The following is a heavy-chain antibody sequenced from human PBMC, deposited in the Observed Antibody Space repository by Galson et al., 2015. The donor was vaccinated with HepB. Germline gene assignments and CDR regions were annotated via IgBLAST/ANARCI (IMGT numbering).Heavy chain of an antibody. D-gene: IGHD2-15*01. CDR1: GFTFSSHS. CDR2: ISASSATT. CDR3: ARDQDCSEGSCYNPHDY. Sequence: SLRLSCAVSGFTFSSHSMNWVRQAPGKGLEWVSFISASSATTYYADSVKGRFTISRDNANNLLFLQMSSLRDDDTAVYYCARDQDCSEGSCYNPHDYWGQGTLVTVSS. V-gene: IGHV3-48*02. J-gene: IGHJ4*02.